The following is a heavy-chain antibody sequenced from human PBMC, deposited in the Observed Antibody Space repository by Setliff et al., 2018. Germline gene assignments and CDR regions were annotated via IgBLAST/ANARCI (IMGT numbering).Heavy chain of an antibody. J-gene: IGHJ4*02. CDR3: ARSLGYSSSSVDY. CDR2: IYHSGST. CDR1: GYSISSGYY. Sequence: SETLSLTCTVSGYSISSGYYWGWIRQPPGKGLEWIGSIYHSGSTNYNPSLKSRVTISVDTSKNQFSLKLSSVTAADTAVYYCARSLGYSSSSVDYWGQGTLVTVSS. V-gene: IGHV4-38-2*02. D-gene: IGHD6-6*01.